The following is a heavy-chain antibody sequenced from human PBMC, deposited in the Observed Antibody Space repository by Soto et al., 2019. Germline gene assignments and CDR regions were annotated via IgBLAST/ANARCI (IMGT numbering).Heavy chain of an antibody. J-gene: IGHJ4*02. CDR2: ITYSGST. CDR1: GASISSHS. CDR3: ARATGWQEVNYFDY. V-gene: IGHV4-59*11. D-gene: IGHD6-19*01. Sequence: SETLSLTCSVSGASISSHSWNWIRQPPGKGLEWIGYITYSGSTKYNPSLKSRVNISQDTPKNQFSLELTSVTAADTAVYYCARATGWQEVNYFDYWGQGSLVTVSS.